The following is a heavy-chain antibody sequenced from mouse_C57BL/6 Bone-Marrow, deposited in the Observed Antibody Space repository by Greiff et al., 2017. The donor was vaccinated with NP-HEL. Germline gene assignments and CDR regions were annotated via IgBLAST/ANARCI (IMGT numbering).Heavy chain of an antibody. CDR2: IWSGGST. V-gene: IGHV2-2*01. CDR1: GFSLTSYG. D-gene: IGHD2-1*01. J-gene: IGHJ4*01. Sequence: QVQLQQSGPGLVQPSQSLSITCTVSGFSLTSYGVHWVRQSPGTGLEWLGVIWSGGSTDYNAAFISRLSISKDNSKSQVFFKMNSLQADDTAIYYCARIGNYGYYAMDYWGQGTSVTVSS. CDR3: ARIGNYGYYAMDY.